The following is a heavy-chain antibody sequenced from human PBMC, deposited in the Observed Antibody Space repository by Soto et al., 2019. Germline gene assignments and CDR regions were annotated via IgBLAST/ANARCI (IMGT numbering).Heavy chain of an antibody. CDR3: ARVLSIGYGSGSPIPVD. J-gene: IGHJ4*02. D-gene: IGHD3-10*01. V-gene: IGHV4-30-2*01. CDR1: GGSISSGGYS. Sequence: SETLSLTCAVSGGSISSGGYSWSWIRQPPGKGLEWIGYIYHSGGTYYNPSLKSRVTISVDRSKNQFSLELSSVTAADTAVYYCARVLSIGYGSGSPIPVDGGQGTLVTVSS. CDR2: IYHSGGT.